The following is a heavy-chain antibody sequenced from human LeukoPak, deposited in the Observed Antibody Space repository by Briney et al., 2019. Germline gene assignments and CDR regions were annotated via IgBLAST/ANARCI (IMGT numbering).Heavy chain of an antibody. CDR2: ISPYNGNT. V-gene: IGHV1-18*01. Sequence: GASVKVSCKTSGYTFSSYGISWVRQAPGQGLEWMGWISPYNGNTNYAQKLQGRVIMTTDTSTSTAYMELRSLRSEDTAVYYCARDRVNYYDSIRGMDVWGQGTTVTVSS. CDR1: GYTFSSYG. J-gene: IGHJ6*02. D-gene: IGHD3-22*01. CDR3: ARDRVNYYDSIRGMDV.